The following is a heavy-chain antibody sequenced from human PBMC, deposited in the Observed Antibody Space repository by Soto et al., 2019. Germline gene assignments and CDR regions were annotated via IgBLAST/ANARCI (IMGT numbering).Heavy chain of an antibody. CDR2: ISVGGGST. D-gene: IGHD2-21*01. J-gene: IGHJ6*03. CDR3: AKVWTYYYSIDV. Sequence: EVQLLESGGGLVQPGGSLRLSCAASRFTFSSFAMSWVRQAPGKGLEWVSGISVGGGSTYYADSVKGRFSISRDNSKNTVYLQMNSLRAEDTAVYYCAKVWTYYYSIDVWGKGTTVTVSS. CDR1: RFTFSSFA. V-gene: IGHV3-23*01.